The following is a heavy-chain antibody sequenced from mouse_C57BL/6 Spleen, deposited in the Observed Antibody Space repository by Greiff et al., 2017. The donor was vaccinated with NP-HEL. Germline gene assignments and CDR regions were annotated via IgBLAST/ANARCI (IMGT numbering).Heavy chain of an antibody. V-gene: IGHV3-6*01. D-gene: IGHD1-1*01. J-gene: IGHJ1*03. CDR2: ISYDGSN. CDR1: GYSITSGYY. CDR3: ASPEPYYYGSSYVSYFDV. Sequence: EVKLVESGPGLVKPSQSLSLTCSVTGYSITSGYYWNWIRQFPGNKLEWMGYISYDGSNNYNPSLKNRISITRDTSKNQFFLKLNSVTTEDTATYYCASPEPYYYGSSYVSYFDVWGTGTTVTVSS.